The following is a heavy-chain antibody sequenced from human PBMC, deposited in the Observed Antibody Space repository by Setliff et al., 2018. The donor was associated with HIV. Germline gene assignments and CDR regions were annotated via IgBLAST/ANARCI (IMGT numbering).Heavy chain of an antibody. CDR2: ISYSGSP. Sequence: PSETLSLTCTVSGGSVSSHYWSWIRQPPGKGLEWIGFISYSGSPNSNPSLKSRVTISVDTSKKQVSLRLTSVTAADTAIYYCARHVVALGIVVLPAGALDFWGPGTLVTVSS. J-gene: IGHJ4*02. CDR1: GGSVSSHY. V-gene: IGHV4-59*08. D-gene: IGHD2-2*01. CDR3: ARHVVALGIVVLPAGALDF.